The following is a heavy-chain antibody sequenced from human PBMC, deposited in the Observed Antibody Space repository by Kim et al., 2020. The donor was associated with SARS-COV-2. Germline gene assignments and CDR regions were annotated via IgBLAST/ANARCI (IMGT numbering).Heavy chain of an antibody. CDR1: GFTFSSYA. V-gene: IGHV3-30*04. CDR3: ARDLDLDIVVVPAAPATDY. Sequence: VGSLRLSCAASGFTFSSYAMHWVRQAPGKGLEWVAVISYDGSNKYYADSVKGRFTISRDNSKNTLYLQMNSLRAEDTAVYYCARDLDLDIVVVPAAPATDYWGQGTLVTVSS. J-gene: IGHJ4*02. D-gene: IGHD2-2*03. CDR2: ISYDGSNK.